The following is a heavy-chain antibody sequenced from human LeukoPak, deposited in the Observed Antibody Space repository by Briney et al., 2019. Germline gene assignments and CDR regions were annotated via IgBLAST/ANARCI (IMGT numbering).Heavy chain of an antibody. CDR3: AKDRKWELLFDY. CDR2: ISGSGGST. V-gene: IGHV3-23*01. J-gene: IGHJ4*02. Sequence: GGSLRLSCAASGFTFSDYYMSWIRQAPGKGLEWVSAISGSGGSTCYADSVKGRFTISRDNSKNTLYLQMNSLRAEDTAVYYCAKDRKWELLFDYWGQGTLVTVSS. CDR1: GFTFSDYY. D-gene: IGHD1-26*01.